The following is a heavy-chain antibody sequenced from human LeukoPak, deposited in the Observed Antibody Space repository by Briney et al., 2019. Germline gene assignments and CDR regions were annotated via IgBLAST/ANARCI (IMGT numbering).Heavy chain of an antibody. V-gene: IGHV3-21*01. Sequence: GRSLRLSCAASGFTFSSYSMNWVRQAPGKGLEWVSSISSSSSYIYYADSVKGRFTISGDNAKNSLYLQMNSLRAEDTAVYYCARDVVGFDFWSGYRNYYYGMDVWGQGTTVTVSS. CDR1: GFTFSSYS. J-gene: IGHJ6*02. CDR2: ISSSSSYI. CDR3: ARDVVGFDFWSGYRNYYYGMDV. D-gene: IGHD3-3*01.